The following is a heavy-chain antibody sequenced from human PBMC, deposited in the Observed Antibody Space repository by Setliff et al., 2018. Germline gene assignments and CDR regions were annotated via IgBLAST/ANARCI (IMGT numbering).Heavy chain of an antibody. D-gene: IGHD2-2*02. CDR3: ARDSRGLVPAAIEGSHYYYGVDV. CDR1: GGTFSSYA. Sequence: SVKVSCKASGGTFSSYAISWVRQAPGQGLEWMGGIIPIFGTANYAQKFQGRVTITADESTSTAYMELSSLRSEDTAVYYCARDSRGLVPAAIEGSHYYYGVDVWGQGTTVTVSS. V-gene: IGHV1-69*13. J-gene: IGHJ6*02. CDR2: IIPIFGTA.